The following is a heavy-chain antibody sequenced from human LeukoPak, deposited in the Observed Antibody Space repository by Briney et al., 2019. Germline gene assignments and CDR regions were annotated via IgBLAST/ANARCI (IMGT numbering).Heavy chain of an antibody. D-gene: IGHD3-22*01. V-gene: IGHV1-18*01. CDR2: ISAYNGNT. CDR1: GYTFTSYG. J-gene: IGHJ6*02. CDR3: ARDGYDSNGYYFRYYYYYGMDV. Sequence: ASVKVSCKASGYTFTSYGISWVRQAPGQGLEWMGWISAYNGNTNYAQKLQGRVTMTTDTSTSTAYMELRSLRSDDTAVYYCARDGYDSNGYYFRYYYYYGMDVWGQGTTVTVSS.